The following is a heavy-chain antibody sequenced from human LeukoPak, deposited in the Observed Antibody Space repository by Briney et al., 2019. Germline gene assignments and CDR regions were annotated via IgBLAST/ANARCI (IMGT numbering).Heavy chain of an antibody. CDR2: ISGSGGST. Sequence: QTGGSLRLSCAASGFTFRNYDMSWVRQAPGKGLEWVSAISGSGGSTYYADSVKGRFTISRDNSKNTLYLQMNSLRAEDTALYYCVKVNYPGGWSGYWGQGALVTVSS. J-gene: IGHJ4*02. D-gene: IGHD3-3*01. CDR1: GFTFRNYD. V-gene: IGHV3-23*01. CDR3: VKVNYPGGWSGY.